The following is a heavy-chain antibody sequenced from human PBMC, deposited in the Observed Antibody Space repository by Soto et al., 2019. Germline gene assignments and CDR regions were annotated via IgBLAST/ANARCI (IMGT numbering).Heavy chain of an antibody. V-gene: IGHV3-15*07. CDR3: TTDSYSTIIIVRFDY. J-gene: IGHJ4*01. Sequence: TGGSLRLSCAASGFTFTNAWINWVRQAPGKGLEWVGRIKSKTDGGTTDYAEPVKGRFAISRDDSNNMVYLQMNSLKIEDTAFYYCTTDSYSTIIIVRFDYWGHGTLVTVSS. D-gene: IGHD3-22*01. CDR2: IKSKTDGGTT. CDR1: GFTFTNAW.